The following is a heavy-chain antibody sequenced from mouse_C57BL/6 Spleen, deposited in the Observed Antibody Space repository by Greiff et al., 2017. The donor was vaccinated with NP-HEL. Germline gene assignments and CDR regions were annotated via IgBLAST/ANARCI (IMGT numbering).Heavy chain of an antibody. Sequence: EVQLQQSGAELVRPGASVKLSCTASGFNINDDYMHWVKQRPEQGLEWIGWIDPENGDTEYASKFQGKATITADTSSNTAYLQLSSLTSEDTAVYYCTTSSSYWYCDVWGTGTTVTVSS. CDR1: GFNINDDY. J-gene: IGHJ1*03. CDR2: IDPENGDT. D-gene: IGHD1-1*01. V-gene: IGHV14-4*01. CDR3: TTSSSYWYCDV.